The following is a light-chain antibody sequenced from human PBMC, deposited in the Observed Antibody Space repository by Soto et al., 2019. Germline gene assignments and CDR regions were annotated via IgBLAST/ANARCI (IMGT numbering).Light chain of an antibody. V-gene: IGKV1-39*01. CDR1: QNIRTY. J-gene: IGKJ2*01. CDR2: DAS. Sequence: DIQVTQSPSSLSASVGDRVTITCRASQNIRTYLNWYQQKPGTAPHLLIFDASTLQSGVPSRVSGSGSGTDFTLTISSLQPDDSATYYCQQSYNTPYTFGHGTKLEIK. CDR3: QQSYNTPYT.